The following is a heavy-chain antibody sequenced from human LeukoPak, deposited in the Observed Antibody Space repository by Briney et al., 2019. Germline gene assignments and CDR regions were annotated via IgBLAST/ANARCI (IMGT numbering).Heavy chain of an antibody. CDR2: INHSGST. J-gene: IGHJ4*02. CDR1: GGSFSGYY. CDR3: ASSYSSSSPIDY. Sequence: SETLSITCAVYGGSFSGYYWSWIRQPPGKGLEWIGEINHSGSTNYNPSLKSRVTISVDTSKNQFSLKLSSVTAADTAVYYCASSYSSSSPIDYWGQGTLVTVSS. V-gene: IGHV4-34*01. D-gene: IGHD6-6*01.